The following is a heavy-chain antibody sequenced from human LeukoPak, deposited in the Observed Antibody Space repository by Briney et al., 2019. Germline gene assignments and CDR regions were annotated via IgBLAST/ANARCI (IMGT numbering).Heavy chain of an antibody. Sequence: GSLRLSCAASGFTFSSYAMHWVCQAPGKGLEWVAVISYDGSNKYYADSVKGRFTISRDNSKNTLYLQMNSLRAEDTAVYYCARAEPAGYCSSTSCYYPDYWGQGTLVTVSS. CDR1: GFTFSSYA. CDR2: ISYDGSNK. V-gene: IGHV3-30-3*01. CDR3: ARAEPAGYCSSTSCYYPDY. D-gene: IGHD2-2*03. J-gene: IGHJ4*02.